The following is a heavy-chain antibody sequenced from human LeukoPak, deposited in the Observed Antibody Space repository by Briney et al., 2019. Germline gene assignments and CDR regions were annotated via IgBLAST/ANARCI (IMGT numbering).Heavy chain of an antibody. CDR3: ARVQLPLGYYYYYYMDV. J-gene: IGHJ6*03. CDR1: GGTFSSYA. V-gene: IGHV1-69*05. Sequence: SVKVSCKASGGTFSSYAISWVRQAPGQGLEWMGGIIPIFGTANYAQKFQGRVTITTDESTSTAYMELSSLRSEDTAVYYCARVQLPLGYYYYYYMDVWGKGTTVTVSS. D-gene: IGHD2-2*01. CDR2: IIPIFGTA.